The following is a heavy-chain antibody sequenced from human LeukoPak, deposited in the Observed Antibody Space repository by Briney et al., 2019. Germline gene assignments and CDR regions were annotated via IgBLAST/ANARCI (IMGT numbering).Heavy chain of an antibody. V-gene: IGHV3-21*01. D-gene: IGHD5-12*01. Sequence: GGSLRLSCAASGFTFSSYSMNWVRQAPGKGLEWVSSISSSSSYIYYADSVKGRFTISRDNSKNTLYLQMNSLRAEDTAVYYCAKVSYDNDFDYWGQGTLVTVSS. CDR2: ISSSSSYI. J-gene: IGHJ4*02. CDR3: AKVSYDNDFDY. CDR1: GFTFSSYS.